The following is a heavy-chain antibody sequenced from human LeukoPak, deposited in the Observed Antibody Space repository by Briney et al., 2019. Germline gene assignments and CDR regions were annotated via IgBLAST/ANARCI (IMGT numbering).Heavy chain of an antibody. CDR2: ISAYNGNT. CDR3: ARDRMVRGVMGGSWFDP. J-gene: IGHJ5*02. Sequence: ASVKVSCKASGYTFTSYGISWVRQAPGQGLEWMGWISAYNGNTNYAQKLQGRVTMTTDTSTSTAYMELRSLRSDDTAVYYCARDRMVRGVMGGSWFDPWGQGTLVTVSS. V-gene: IGHV1-18*01. D-gene: IGHD3-10*01. CDR1: GYTFTSYG.